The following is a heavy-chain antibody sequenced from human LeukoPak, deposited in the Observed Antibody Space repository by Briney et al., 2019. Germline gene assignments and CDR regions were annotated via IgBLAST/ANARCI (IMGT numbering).Heavy chain of an antibody. Sequence: GGSLRRSCAASGFTFSSYGRHWVRQAPGKGLEWVAVISYDGSNKYYADSVKGRFTISRDNSKNTLYLQMNSLRAEDTAAYYCAKDIFAVGSYFDYWGQGTLVTVSS. J-gene: IGHJ4*02. CDR3: AKDIFAVGSYFDY. V-gene: IGHV3-30*18. D-gene: IGHD1-26*01. CDR1: GFTFSSYG. CDR2: ISYDGSNK.